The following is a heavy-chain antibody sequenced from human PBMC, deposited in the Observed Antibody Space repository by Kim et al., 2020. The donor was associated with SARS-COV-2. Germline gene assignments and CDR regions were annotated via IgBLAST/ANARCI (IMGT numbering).Heavy chain of an antibody. D-gene: IGHD6-13*01. CDR1: GFTFSSYW. V-gene: IGHV3-74*01. J-gene: IGHJ4*02. Sequence: GGSLRLSCAASGFTFSSYWMHWVRQAPGKGLVWVSRINSDGSSTSYADSVKGRFTISRDNAKNTLYLQMNSLRAEDTAVYYCAREGAAAGALSDWGQGTLVTVSS. CDR3: AREGAAAGALSD. CDR2: INSDGSST.